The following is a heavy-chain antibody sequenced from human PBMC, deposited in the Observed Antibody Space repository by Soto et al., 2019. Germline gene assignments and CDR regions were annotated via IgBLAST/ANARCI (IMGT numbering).Heavy chain of an antibody. V-gene: IGHV5-51*01. J-gene: IGHJ4*02. CDR1: GYDFNTNW. CDR2: MYPGDSDT. Sequence: GESLKISCRGSGYDFNTNWFGWVRQLPGRGLEWVGIMYPGDSDTRYNPSLQGHVTLSVDVTVSTAFLQWRSLETSDTGMSFCARLPRDCNKTSCYYADHWGQGTQVTVSS. D-gene: IGHD3-3*01. CDR3: ARLPRDCNKTSCYYADH.